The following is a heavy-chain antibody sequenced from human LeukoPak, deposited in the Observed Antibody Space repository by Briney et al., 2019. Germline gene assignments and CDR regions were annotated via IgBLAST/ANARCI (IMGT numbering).Heavy chain of an antibody. V-gene: IGHV4-30-2*01. Sequence: SETLSLTCTVSGGSISSGGYYWSWIRQPPGKGLEWIGYIYHSGSTYYNPSLESRVTISVDRSKNQFSLKLSSVTAADTAVYYCARDVDRELPTTKHTETDAFDIWGQGTMVTVSS. J-gene: IGHJ3*02. CDR1: GGSISSGGYY. D-gene: IGHD1-26*01. CDR2: IYHSGST. CDR3: ARDVDRELPTTKHTETDAFDI.